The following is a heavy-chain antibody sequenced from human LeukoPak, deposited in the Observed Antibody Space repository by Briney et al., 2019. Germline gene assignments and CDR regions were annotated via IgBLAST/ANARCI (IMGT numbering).Heavy chain of an antibody. D-gene: IGHD3-22*01. CDR1: GGSISSYY. V-gene: IGHV4-59*01. Sequence: SETPSLTCTVSGGSISSYYWGWIRQPPGKGLEWIGYIYYSGSTNYNPSLKSRVTISVDTSKNQFSLKLSSVTAADTAVYYCARFTTYYYDSSGYPTYFDYWGQGTLVTVSS. CDR2: IYYSGST. CDR3: ARFTTYYYDSSGYPTYFDY. J-gene: IGHJ4*02.